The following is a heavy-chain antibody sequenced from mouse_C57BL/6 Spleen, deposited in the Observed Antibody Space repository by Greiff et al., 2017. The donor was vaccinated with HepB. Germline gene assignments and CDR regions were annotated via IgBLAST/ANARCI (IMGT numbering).Heavy chain of an antibody. V-gene: IGHV5-4*01. CDR1: GFTFSSYA. J-gene: IGHJ2*01. Sequence: EVKLMESGGGLVKPGGSLKLSCAASGFTFSSYAMSWVRQTPEKRLEWVATISDGGSYTYYPDNVKGRFTISRDNAKNNLYLQMSHLKSEDTAMYYCARDGHYYGSSTYYFDYWGQGTTLTVSS. CDR3: ARDGHYYGSSTYYFDY. CDR2: ISDGGSYT. D-gene: IGHD1-1*01.